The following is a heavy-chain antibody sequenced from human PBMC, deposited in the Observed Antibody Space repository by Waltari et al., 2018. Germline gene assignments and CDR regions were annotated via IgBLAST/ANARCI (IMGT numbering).Heavy chain of an antibody. CDR2: IYYSGST. CDR3: ARDPLYCSSTSCRSYGMDV. V-gene: IGHV4-59*01. J-gene: IGHJ6*02. Sequence: QVQLQESGPGLVKPSETLSLTCTVSGGSISSYYWSWIRQPPGKGLEWIGYIYYSGSTNYHPALKSRVTISVDTSKNQFSLKLSSVPAADTAVYYCARDPLYCSSTSCRSYGMDVWGQGTTVTVSS. CDR1: GGSISSYY. D-gene: IGHD2-2*01.